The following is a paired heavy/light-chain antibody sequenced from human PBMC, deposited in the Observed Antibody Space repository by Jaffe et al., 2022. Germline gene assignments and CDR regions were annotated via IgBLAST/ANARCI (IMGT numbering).Light chain of an antibody. CDR3: GTWDSSLSAHVV. V-gene: IGLV1-51*01. CDR1: SSNIGNNY. J-gene: IGLJ2*01. CDR2: DNN. Sequence: QSVLTQPPSVSAAPGQKVTISCSGSSSNIGNNYVSWYQQLPGTAPKLLIYDNNKRPSGIPDRFSGSKSGTSATLGITGLQTGDEADYYCGTWDSSLSAHVVFGGGTKLTVL.
Heavy chain of an antibody. J-gene: IGHJ6*03. V-gene: IGHV4-38-2*01. D-gene: IGHD6-13*01. CDR1: GYSISSGYY. CDR2: IYHSGST. CDR3: ARHGVDRSSWYNYYYYYYMDV. Sequence: QVQLQESGPGLVKPSETLSLTCAVSGYSISSGYYWGWIRQPPGKGLEWIGSIYHSGSTYYNPSLKSRVTISVDTSKNQFSLKLSSVTAADTAVYYCARHGVDRSSWYNYYYYYYMDVWGKGTTVTVSS.